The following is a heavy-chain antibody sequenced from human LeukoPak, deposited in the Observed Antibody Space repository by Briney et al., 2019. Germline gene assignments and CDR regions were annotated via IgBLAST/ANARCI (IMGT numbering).Heavy chain of an antibody. CDR1: GFTFSSYA. D-gene: IGHD4-11*01. CDR2: ISGSGGST. Sequence: GGSLRLSCAASGFTFSSYAMSWVRQAPGKGLEWVSAISGSGGSTYYADSVEGRFTISRDNSKNTLYLQMNSLRAEDTAVYYCAKSPYYSNYLRFDYWGQGTLVTVSS. CDR3: AKSPYYSNYLRFDY. V-gene: IGHV3-23*01. J-gene: IGHJ4*02.